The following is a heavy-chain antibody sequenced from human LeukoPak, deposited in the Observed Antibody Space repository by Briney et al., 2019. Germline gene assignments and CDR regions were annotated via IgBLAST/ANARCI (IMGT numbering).Heavy chain of an antibody. V-gene: IGHV3-30*18. CDR2: ISYDGSNK. CDR1: GFTFSSYG. Sequence: GGSLRLSCAASGFTFSSYGMHWVRQAPGKGLEWVAVISYDGSNKYYADSAKGRFTISRDNSKNTLYLQMNSLRAEDTAVYYCAKRDFDYWGQGTLVTVSS. CDR3: AKRDFDY. J-gene: IGHJ4*02.